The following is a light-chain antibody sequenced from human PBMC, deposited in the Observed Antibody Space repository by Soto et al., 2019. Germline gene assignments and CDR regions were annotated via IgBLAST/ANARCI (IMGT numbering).Light chain of an antibody. Sequence: QSALTQPASVSGSPGQSITISCTGTSSDVGGYNYVSWYQHHPGKAPKLLIYDVSNRPSGISNRFSGPKSDNTVSLTISGLQPEDEADYYCSSYTTSNTRQIVFGTGTKVTVL. CDR1: SSDVGGYNY. CDR2: DVS. CDR3: SSYTTSNTRQIV. J-gene: IGLJ1*01. V-gene: IGLV2-14*03.